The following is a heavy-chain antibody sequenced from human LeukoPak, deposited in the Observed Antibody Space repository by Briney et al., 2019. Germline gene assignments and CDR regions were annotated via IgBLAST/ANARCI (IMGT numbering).Heavy chain of an antibody. CDR3: AKDHGRYNWNPFDY. D-gene: IGHD1-20*01. CDR2: ISGSGGST. J-gene: IGHJ4*02. V-gene: IGHV3-23*01. Sequence: GGSLRPSCAASGFTFSSYAMSWVRQAPGKGLEWVSAISGSGGSTYYADSVKGRFTISRDNSKNTLYLQMNSLRAEDTAVYYCAKDHGRYNWNPFDYWGQGTLVTVSS. CDR1: GFTFSSYA.